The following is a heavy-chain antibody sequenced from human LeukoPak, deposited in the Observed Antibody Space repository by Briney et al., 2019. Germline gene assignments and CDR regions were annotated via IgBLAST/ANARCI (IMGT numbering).Heavy chain of an antibody. V-gene: IGHV5-51*01. CDR1: GYIFSNYW. CDR3: ARLRGGLVVPAATFDY. D-gene: IGHD2-2*01. Sequence: GESLKISCKGSGYIFSNYWIVWVRQMPGKGLEWMGMTFPGDSYSIYSPSFQGQVTMSVDKSITTAYLQWSSLKASDTAMYYCARLRGGLVVPAATFDYWGQGTLVTVSS. CDR2: TFPGDSYS. J-gene: IGHJ4*02.